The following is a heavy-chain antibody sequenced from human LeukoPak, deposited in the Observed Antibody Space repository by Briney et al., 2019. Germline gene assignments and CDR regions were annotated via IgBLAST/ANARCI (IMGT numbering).Heavy chain of an antibody. V-gene: IGHV3-21*01. CDR2: ISGSSSDI. CDR3: ATGSSSSFDY. J-gene: IGHJ4*02. D-gene: IGHD6-13*01. CDR1: GFTFSTYR. Sequence: GGSLRLSCAASGFTFSTYRMNWVRQAPGEGLEWVSSISGSSSDISYADSVKGRFTISRDNAKNSVYLQMNSLRAEDTAVYYCATGSSSSFDYWGQGTLVTVSA.